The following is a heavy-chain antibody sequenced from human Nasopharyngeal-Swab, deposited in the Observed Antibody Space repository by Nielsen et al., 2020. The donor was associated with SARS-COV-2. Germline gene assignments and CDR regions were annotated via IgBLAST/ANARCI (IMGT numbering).Heavy chain of an antibody. CDR1: GFTFDDYA. V-gene: IGHV3-53*01. D-gene: IGHD6-13*01. Sequence: GESLKISCAASGFTFDDYAMHWVRQAPGKGLEWVSVIYSGGSTYYADSVKGRFTISRDNSKNTLYLQMNSLRAEDTAVYYCARVEIAAAGTGNFDYWGQGTLVTVSS. J-gene: IGHJ4*02. CDR3: ARVEIAAAGTGNFDY. CDR2: IYSGGST.